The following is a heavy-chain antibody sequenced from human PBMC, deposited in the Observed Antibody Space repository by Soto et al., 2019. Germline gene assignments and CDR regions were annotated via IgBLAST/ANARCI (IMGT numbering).Heavy chain of an antibody. D-gene: IGHD2-2*02. Sequence: ASETLSLTCTVSGVSIRGYSWSLIRQTPGKALEWIGYIYDSGSTNYNPSLKSRVTISVDTSKNQVSLKLTSVTAADTAVYYCASSSVVVPAAIKVYSYYYVDVWGKGTTVTVSS. J-gene: IGHJ6*03. CDR1: GVSIRGYS. CDR2: IYDSGST. V-gene: IGHV4-59*08. CDR3: ASSSVVVPAAIKVYSYYYVDV.